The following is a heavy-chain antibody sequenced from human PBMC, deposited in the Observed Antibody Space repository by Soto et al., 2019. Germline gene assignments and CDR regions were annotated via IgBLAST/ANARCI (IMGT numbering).Heavy chain of an antibody. J-gene: IGHJ6*02. Sequence: QVQLQESGPGLVKPSETLSLTCTVSGGSISSYYWSWIRQPAGKGLEWIGRIYTSGSTNYNPSLKSRVTMSVDTSKNQFSLKLSSVTAADTAVYYCARDSKQLAHYYYYYGMDVWGQGTTVTVSS. V-gene: IGHV4-4*07. CDR1: GGSISSYY. D-gene: IGHD6-13*01. CDR3: ARDSKQLAHYYYYYGMDV. CDR2: IYTSGST.